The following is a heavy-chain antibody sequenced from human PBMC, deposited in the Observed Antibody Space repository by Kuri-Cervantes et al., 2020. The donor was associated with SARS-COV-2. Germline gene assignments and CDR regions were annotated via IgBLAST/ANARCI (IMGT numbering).Heavy chain of an antibody. CDR2: IYSGGST. J-gene: IGHJ5*02. CDR1: GFTFSSYA. CDR3: VKDWDYGAWFDP. D-gene: IGHD4-17*01. Sequence: GESLKISCAASGFTFSSYAMSWVRQAPGKGLEWVSVIYSGGSTYYADSVKGRFTISRDNSKNTLYLQMSSLRAEDTAVYYCVKDWDYGAWFDPWGQGTLVTVSS. V-gene: IGHV3-66*01.